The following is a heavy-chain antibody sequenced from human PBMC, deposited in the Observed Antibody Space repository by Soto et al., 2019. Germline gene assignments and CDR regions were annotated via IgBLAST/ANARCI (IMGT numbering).Heavy chain of an antibody. CDR2: ISNSGGST. Sequence: EGRLLESGGGLVQPGGSLRLSCAATGFSFSSYAMTWVRQAPRKGLEWVSGISNSGGSTYYADSVKGRFTISRDNSKRSLYLHMNSLRAEDTAVYYCAKGSGDIVVVVAASSWFDSWGQGTLVTVSA. J-gene: IGHJ5*01. CDR1: GFSFSSYA. V-gene: IGHV3-23*01. CDR3: AKGSGDIVVVVAASSWFDS. D-gene: IGHD2-15*01.